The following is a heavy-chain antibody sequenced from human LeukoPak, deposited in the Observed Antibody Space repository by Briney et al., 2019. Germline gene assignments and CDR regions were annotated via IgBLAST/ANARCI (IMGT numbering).Heavy chain of an antibody. D-gene: IGHD5-18*01. CDR2: ISSSYSTI. CDR3: ARVRGGRRYSYGLAPRGGESDEYYFDY. J-gene: IGHJ4*02. CDR1: GFTFSSYT. V-gene: IGHV3-48*01. Sequence: PGGSLRLSCAASGFTFSSYTMNWVRQAPGKGLEWVSYISSSYSTIYYADSVKGRFTVSRDNAKNSLYLQMNSLRAEDTAVYYCARVRGGRRYSYGLAPRGGESDEYYFDYWGQGTLVTVSS.